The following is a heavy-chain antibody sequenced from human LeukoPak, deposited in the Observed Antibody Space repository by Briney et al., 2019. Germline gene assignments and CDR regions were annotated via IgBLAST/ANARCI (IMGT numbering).Heavy chain of an antibody. CDR2: FDPEDGET. CDR1: GYTLTELS. J-gene: IGHJ1*01. CDR3: ATDDRIAAAGTREYFQH. Sequence: GASVKVSCKVSGYTLTELSMHWVRQAPGKGPEWMGGFDPEDGETIYAQKFQGRVTMTEDTSTDTAYMELSSLRSEDTAVYYCATDDRIAAAGTREYFQHRGQGTLVTVSS. D-gene: IGHD6-13*01. V-gene: IGHV1-24*01.